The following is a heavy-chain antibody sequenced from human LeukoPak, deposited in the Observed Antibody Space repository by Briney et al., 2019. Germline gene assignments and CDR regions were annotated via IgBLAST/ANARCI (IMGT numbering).Heavy chain of an antibody. J-gene: IGHJ4*02. D-gene: IGHD3-22*01. V-gene: IGHV1-18*01. CDR2: ISVYSDNT. CDR1: GYTFANYA. CDR3: AREADSSGYYFRPDY. Sequence: ASVNVSCKASGYTFANYAISWERQAPGQGLEWMGWISVYSDNTKSAQNLQGRITMTKDTSTSTAYMELRSLRSDDTAVYYCAREADSSGYYFRPDYWGQGTLVTVSS.